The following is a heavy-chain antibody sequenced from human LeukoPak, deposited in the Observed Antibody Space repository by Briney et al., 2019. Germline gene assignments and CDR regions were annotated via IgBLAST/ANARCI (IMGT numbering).Heavy chain of an antibody. V-gene: IGHV4-34*01. J-gene: IGHJ6*03. Sequence: SETLSLTCAVYGGSFSGYYWSWIRQPPGKGLEWIGEINHSGSTNYNPSLKSRVTISVDTSKNQFSLKLSSVTAADTAVYYCARGYDFWSGYVYYYYMDVWGKGTTVTVSS. CDR3: ARGYDFWSGYVYYYYMDV. D-gene: IGHD3-3*01. CDR2: INHSGST. CDR1: GGSFSGYY.